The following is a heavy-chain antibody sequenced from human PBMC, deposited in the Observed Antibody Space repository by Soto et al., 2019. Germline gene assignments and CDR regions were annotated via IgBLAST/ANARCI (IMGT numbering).Heavy chain of an antibody. V-gene: IGHV4-34*01. CDR3: ARERYDFRSGYYKDLRATGYGMDV. Sequence: SETLSLTCAVYGGSFSGYYWSWIRQPPGKGLEWIGEINHSGSTNCNPSLKSRVTISVDTSKNQFSLKLSSVTAADTAVYYCARERYDFRSGYYKDLRATGYGMDVWGQGTTVTVSS. CDR2: INHSGST. D-gene: IGHD3-3*01. CDR1: GGSFSGYY. J-gene: IGHJ6*02.